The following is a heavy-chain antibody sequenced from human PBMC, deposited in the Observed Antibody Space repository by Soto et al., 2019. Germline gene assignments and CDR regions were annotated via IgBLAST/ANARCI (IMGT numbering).Heavy chain of an antibody. Sequence: EVQLLESGGGLVQPGGSLRLSCAASGCIFRNYAMSWVRQAPGKGLEWVSSIHGSGGSTYYADSVKGRFTVSRDASEKTLYLQMSSLRVDDTAVYYCAKDAVAGNREWDWFEPWRKGTLVTVSS. CDR1: GCIFRNYA. V-gene: IGHV3-23*01. CDR3: AKDAVAGNREWDWFEP. J-gene: IGHJ5*02. D-gene: IGHD6-19*01. CDR2: IHGSGGST.